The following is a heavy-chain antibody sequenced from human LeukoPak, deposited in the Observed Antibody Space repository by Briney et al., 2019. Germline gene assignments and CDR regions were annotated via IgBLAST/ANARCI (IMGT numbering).Heavy chain of an antibody. D-gene: IGHD5-18*01. J-gene: IGHJ4*02. V-gene: IGHV3-21*01. CDR1: GFTFSTYS. Sequence: GGSLRLSCAASGFTFSTYSMNWVRQAPGKGLEWVSYISTSSSYIHYADSVNGRFTISRDNAKKSLFLQMNSLRAEDTAVYYCAREGDSYGYDYWGQGTLVTVSS. CDR2: ISTSSSYI. CDR3: AREGDSYGYDY.